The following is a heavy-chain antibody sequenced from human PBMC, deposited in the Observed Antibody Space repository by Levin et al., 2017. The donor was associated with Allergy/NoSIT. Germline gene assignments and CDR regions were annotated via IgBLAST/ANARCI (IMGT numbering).Heavy chain of an antibody. D-gene: IGHD3-10*01. CDR3: ARDFRGSGSSSTRLNWFDP. J-gene: IGHJ5*02. Sequence: PGESLKISCKASGYTFTSYAMHWVRQAPGQRLEWMGWINAGNGNTKYSQKFQGRVTITRDTSASTAYMELSSLRSEDTAVYYCARDFRGSGSSSTRLNWFDPWGQGTLVTVSS. CDR2: INAGNGNT. V-gene: IGHV1-3*01. CDR1: GYTFTSYA.